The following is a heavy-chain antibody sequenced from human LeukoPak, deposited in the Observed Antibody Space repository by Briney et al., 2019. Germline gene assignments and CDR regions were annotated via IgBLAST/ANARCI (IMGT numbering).Heavy chain of an antibody. CDR2: ISWNSGSI. V-gene: IGHV3-9*03. D-gene: IGHD2/OR15-2a*01. Sequence: PGGSLRLSCAASGFTFSNYWMNWVRQAPGKGLEWVSGISWNSGSIGYADSVKGRFTISRDNAKNSLYLQMNSLRAEDMALYYCAKAVVNSDAFDIWGQGTMVTVSS. CDR1: GFTFSNYW. CDR3: AKAVVNSDAFDI. J-gene: IGHJ3*02.